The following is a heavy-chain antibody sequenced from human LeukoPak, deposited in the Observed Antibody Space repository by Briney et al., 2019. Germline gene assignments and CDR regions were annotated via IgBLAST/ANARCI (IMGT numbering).Heavy chain of an antibody. CDR1: GFTFSSYA. V-gene: IGHV3-30*04. CDR2: ISYDGSNK. J-gene: IGHJ4*02. Sequence: GGSLRLSCAASGFTFSSYAMHWVRQAPGKGLEWVAVISYDGSNKYYADSVKGRFSISRDNAKNTLYLQMNSLRAEDTAVYYCGRDLGGRSGYWGQGTLVTVSS. CDR3: GRDLGGRSGY. D-gene: IGHD1-26*01.